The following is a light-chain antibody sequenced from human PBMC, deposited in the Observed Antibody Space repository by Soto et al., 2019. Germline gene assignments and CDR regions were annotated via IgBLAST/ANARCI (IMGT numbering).Light chain of an antibody. V-gene: IGLV1-51*02. Sequence: QSVLTQPTSVSAAPGQKVTISCSGSSSNIGNNYVSWYQQLPGTAPKLLIYENNKRPSGIPDRFSGSKSGTSATLGITGLQTGDEADYYCATWDDRLYAGQVFGGGTKLTVL. CDR2: ENN. CDR3: ATWDDRLYAGQV. CDR1: SSNIGNNY. J-gene: IGLJ2*01.